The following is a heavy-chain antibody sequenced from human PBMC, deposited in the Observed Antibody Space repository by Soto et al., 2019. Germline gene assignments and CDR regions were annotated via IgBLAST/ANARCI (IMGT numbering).Heavy chain of an antibody. J-gene: IGHJ4*02. CDR3: AREDIVVVVAAREYYFDY. CDR2: INPSGGST. CDR1: GYTFTSYY. D-gene: IGHD2-15*01. V-gene: IGHV1-46*03. Sequence: GASVKVSCQASGYTFTSYYMHWVRQAPGQGLEWMGIINPSGGSTSYAQKFQGRVTMTRDTSTSTVYMELSSLRSEDTAVYYCAREDIVVVVAAREYYFDYWGQGTLVTVS.